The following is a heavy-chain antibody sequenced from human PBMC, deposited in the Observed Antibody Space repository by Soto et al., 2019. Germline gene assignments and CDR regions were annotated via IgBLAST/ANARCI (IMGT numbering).Heavy chain of an antibody. V-gene: IGHV4-59*08. Sequence: SETLSLTCTVSGGSISSYYWSWIRQPPGKGLEWIGYIYYSGSTNYNPSLKSRVTITVDTSKNQFSLKLSSVTAADTAVYYCARQAAAGGHYYYYMDVWGKGTTVTVSS. CDR2: IYYSGST. D-gene: IGHD6-13*01. J-gene: IGHJ6*03. CDR3: ARQAAAGGHYYYYMDV. CDR1: GGSISSYY.